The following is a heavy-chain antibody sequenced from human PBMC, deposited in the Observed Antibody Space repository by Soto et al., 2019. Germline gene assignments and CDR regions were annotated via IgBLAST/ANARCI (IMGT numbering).Heavy chain of an antibody. CDR1: GCSISSSSYY. V-gene: IGHV4-39*01. Sequence: SETLSLTCTVSGCSISSSSYYWGWIRQPPGKGLEWIGSIYYSGSTYYNPSLKSRVTISVDTSKNQFSLKLSSVTAADTAVYYCATPNREQLVRDDYFDYWGQGTLVTVSS. CDR3: ATPNREQLVRDDYFDY. CDR2: IYYSGST. J-gene: IGHJ4*02. D-gene: IGHD6-13*01.